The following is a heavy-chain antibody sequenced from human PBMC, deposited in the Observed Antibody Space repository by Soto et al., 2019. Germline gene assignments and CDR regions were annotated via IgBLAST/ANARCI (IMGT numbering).Heavy chain of an antibody. J-gene: IGHJ6*03. CDR2: ISSSSSTI. D-gene: IGHD2-2*01. Sequence: GGSLRLSCAASGFTFSSYSMNWVRQAPGKGLEWVSYISSSSSTIYYADSVKGRFTISRDNAKNSLYLQMNSLRAEDTAVYYCARDRCSNTSCYFGNYMDVWGKGTTVTVSS. V-gene: IGHV3-48*01. CDR1: GFTFSSYS. CDR3: ARDRCSNTSCYFGNYMDV.